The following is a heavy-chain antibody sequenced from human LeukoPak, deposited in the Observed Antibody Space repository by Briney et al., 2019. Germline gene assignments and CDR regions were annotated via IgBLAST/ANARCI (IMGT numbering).Heavy chain of an antibody. D-gene: IGHD3-22*01. Sequence: SQTLSLTCTVSGGSISSGGYYWSWIRQHPGKGLEWIGYIYYSGSTYYNPSLKSRVTISVDTSKNQFSLKLSSVTAADTAVYYCARGLHDYYDSSGYYSSGDHWFDPWAREPWSPSPQ. CDR2: IYYSGST. CDR1: GGSISSGGYY. CDR3: ARGLHDYYDSSGYYSSGDHWFDP. V-gene: IGHV4-31*03. J-gene: IGHJ5*02.